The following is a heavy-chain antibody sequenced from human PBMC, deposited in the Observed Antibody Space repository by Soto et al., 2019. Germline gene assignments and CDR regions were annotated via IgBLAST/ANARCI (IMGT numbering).Heavy chain of an antibody. Sequence: QVQLGESGGGVVQPGKSLRLSCVGSGFTFGNYAMYWVRQAPGKGLEWVAFISYDGSKRYHADSVKGQFTISRDNVRKTLYLQMDSLRPEDTAVYYCAKGGGAPGYPIDYWGQGTLVTVSS. D-gene: IGHD3-9*01. J-gene: IGHJ4*02. V-gene: IGHV3-30*18. CDR3: AKGGGAPGYPIDY. CDR1: GFTFGNYA. CDR2: ISYDGSKR.